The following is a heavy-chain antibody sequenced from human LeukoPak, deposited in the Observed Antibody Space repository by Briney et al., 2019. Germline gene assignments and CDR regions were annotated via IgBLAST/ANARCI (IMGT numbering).Heavy chain of an antibody. CDR3: ARGRSSSWSSFDY. CDR1: GGSISSGDYY. J-gene: IGHJ4*02. CDR2: IYNNGRT. Sequence: KPSETLSLTCTVSGGSISSGDYYWSWIRQPPGKGLEWIGYIYNNGRTYYNPSLKSRVTISVDTSKNLFSLKVSSVTAADAAVYHCARGRSSSWSSFDYWGQGTLVTVSS. V-gene: IGHV4-30-4*01. D-gene: IGHD6-13*01.